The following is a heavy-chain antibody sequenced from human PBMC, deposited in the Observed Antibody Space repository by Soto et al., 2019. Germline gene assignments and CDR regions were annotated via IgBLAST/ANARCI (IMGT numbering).Heavy chain of an antibody. Sequence: QVQLVESGGGVVQPGRSLRLSCAASEFTFSSYAMHWVRQAPGKGLEWVAVISDDGSNKYYADSVKGRFTISRDNSKNTLYLQVNSLRAEDTAVYYCARAEECSGCHPDYWGQGALVAVSS. D-gene: IGHD6-19*01. CDR2: ISDDGSNK. CDR3: ARAEECSGCHPDY. J-gene: IGHJ4*02. V-gene: IGHV3-30-3*01. CDR1: EFTFSSYA.